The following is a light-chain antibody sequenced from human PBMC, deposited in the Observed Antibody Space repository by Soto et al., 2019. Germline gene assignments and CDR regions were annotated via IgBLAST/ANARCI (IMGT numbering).Light chain of an antibody. CDR3: SSYTLTSNQV. V-gene: IGLV2-14*01. CDR1: SSDVGAYNY. Sequence: QSVLAQPAFVSGSRGQSITISCTGTSSDVGAYNYVSWYQLHPGKAPKLIISEVSNRPSGVSSRFSGSKSANTASLTISGLQPEEEADYYCSSYTLTSNQVFGTGTKVTVL. J-gene: IGLJ1*01. CDR2: EVS.